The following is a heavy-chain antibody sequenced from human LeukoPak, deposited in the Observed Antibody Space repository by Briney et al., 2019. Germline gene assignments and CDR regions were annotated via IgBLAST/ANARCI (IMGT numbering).Heavy chain of an antibody. J-gene: IGHJ4*02. V-gene: IGHV3-48*03. D-gene: IGHD6-19*01. CDR3: ARGAYSSGWYLSGAIDY. Sequence: GGSLRLSCAASGFTFSSYEMNWVRQAPGKGLEWVSYISSSGSTMYYADSVKGRFTISRDNAKNSLYLQMNSLRAEDTAVYYCARGAYSSGWYLSGAIDYWGQGTLVTVSS. CDR1: GFTFSSYE. CDR2: ISSSGSTM.